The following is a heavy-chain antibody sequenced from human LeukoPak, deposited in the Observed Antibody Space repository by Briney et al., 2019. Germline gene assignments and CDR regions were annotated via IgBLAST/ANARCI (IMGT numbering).Heavy chain of an antibody. CDR2: IIPIFGTA. J-gene: IGHJ3*02. CDR1: GGTFSSYA. Sequence: SVKVSCKASGGTFSSYAISWVRQAPGQGLEWMGGIIPIFGTANYAQKFQGRVTMTEDTSTDTAYMELSSLRSEDTAVYYCATLNYGDLGGAFDIWGQGTMVTVSS. V-gene: IGHV1-69*06. CDR3: ATLNYGDLGGAFDI. D-gene: IGHD4-17*01.